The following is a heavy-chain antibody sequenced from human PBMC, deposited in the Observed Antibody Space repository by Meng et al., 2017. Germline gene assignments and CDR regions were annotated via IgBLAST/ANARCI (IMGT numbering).Heavy chain of an antibody. CDR1: GFTFRNYW. CDR3: ARSDWFDP. V-gene: IGHV3-74*01. Sequence: VELVGSGGGLVQSGGSLRLSCTASGFTFRNYWMHWVRQATGKGLVWVSRIKPDGTMTVYADSVKGRFTISRDNAKNTLYLQMNSLRSDDTAVYYCARSDWFDPWGQGTLVTVSS. CDR2: IKPDGTMT. J-gene: IGHJ5*02.